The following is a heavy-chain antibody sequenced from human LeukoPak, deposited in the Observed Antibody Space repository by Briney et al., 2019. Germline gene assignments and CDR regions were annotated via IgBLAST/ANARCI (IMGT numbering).Heavy chain of an antibody. D-gene: IGHD6-19*01. CDR3: AKDDSSGSTDY. V-gene: IGHV3-30*04. CDR2: ISYDGSNK. J-gene: IGHJ4*02. Sequence: GGSLRLSCAASGFTFSSYAMHWVRQAPGKGLEWVAVISYDGSNKYYADSVKGRFTISRDNSKNTLYLQMNSLRAEDTAVYYCAKDDSSGSTDYWGRGTLVTASS. CDR1: GFTFSSYA.